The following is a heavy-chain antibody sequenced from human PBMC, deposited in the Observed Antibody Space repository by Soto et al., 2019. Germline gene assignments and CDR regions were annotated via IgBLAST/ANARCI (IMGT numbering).Heavy chain of an antibody. CDR1: GFSLTTSGVG. J-gene: IGHJ4*02. D-gene: IGHD3-3*01. Sequence: QITLNESGPTVVKPIETLTLTCTFSGFSLTTSGVGVGWVRQSPGKAPEWLAFIYWDDDKRYSTSLKSRLTITKDMSKNQVVLTMANVDPADTATYYCAHRVLRAVFGLVTTTAIYFDFWGQGTPVVVSS. CDR3: AHRVLRAVFGLVTTTAIYFDF. V-gene: IGHV2-5*02. CDR2: IYWDDDK.